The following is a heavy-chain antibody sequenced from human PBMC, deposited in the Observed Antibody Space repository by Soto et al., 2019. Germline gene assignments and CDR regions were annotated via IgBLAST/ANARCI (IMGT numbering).Heavy chain of an antibody. D-gene: IGHD3-10*01. CDR3: ARGVYGSGNYYTGPSAFDI. V-gene: IGHV1-69*06. J-gene: IGHJ3*02. CDR2: TIPVFNTA. Sequence: QVQLEQSGAEVKKPGSSVKISCKASGGTLSDHGVSWLRQAPGQGLEWVGGTIPVFNTAKYAPKFQGRVTIAADNSTNIAYMELGSLRSDDMAFDYCARGVYGSGNYYTGPSAFDIWGQGTLVIVSS. CDR1: GGTLSDHG.